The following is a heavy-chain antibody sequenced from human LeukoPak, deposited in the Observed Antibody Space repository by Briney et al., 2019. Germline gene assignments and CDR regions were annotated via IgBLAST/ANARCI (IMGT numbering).Heavy chain of an antibody. CDR3: ARFEYSSSSDGY. CDR1: GYTFTGYY. Sequence: GASVKVSCKASGYTFTGYYMHWVRLAPGQGLEWMGWINPNSGGTNYAQKFQGRVTMTRDTSISTAYMELSRLRSDDTAVYYCARFEYSSSSDGYWGQGTLVTVSS. J-gene: IGHJ4*02. V-gene: IGHV1-2*02. CDR2: INPNSGGT. D-gene: IGHD6-6*01.